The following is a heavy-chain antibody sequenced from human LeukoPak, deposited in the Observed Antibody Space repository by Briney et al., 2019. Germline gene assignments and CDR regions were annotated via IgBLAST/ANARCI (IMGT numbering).Heavy chain of an antibody. CDR3: ARGKAAGGYYDILTGYQGCKGHFDY. D-gene: IGHD3-9*01. V-gene: IGHV4-34*01. Sequence: SETLSLTCAVYGGSFSGYYWSWIRQPPGKGLEWIGEINHSGSTNYNPSLKSRVTISVDTSKKQFSLKLSSVTAADTAVYYCARGKAAGGYYDILTGYQGCKGHFDYWGQGTLVTVSS. CDR1: GGSFSGYY. CDR2: INHSGST. J-gene: IGHJ4*02.